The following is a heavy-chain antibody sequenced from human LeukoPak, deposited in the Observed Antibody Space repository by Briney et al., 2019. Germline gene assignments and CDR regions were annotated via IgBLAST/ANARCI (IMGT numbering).Heavy chain of an antibody. CDR1: GGSISSGSYY. CDR2: IYYSGST. D-gene: IGHD3-16*01. Sequence: SSETLSLTCTVSGGSISSGSYYWSWIRQPAGKGLEWIGYIYYSGSTYYNPSLKSRVTISVDTSKNQFSLKLSSVTAADTAVYYCARGGGNLPFDYWGQGTLVTVSS. CDR3: ARGGGNLPFDY. J-gene: IGHJ4*02. V-gene: IGHV4-30-4*08.